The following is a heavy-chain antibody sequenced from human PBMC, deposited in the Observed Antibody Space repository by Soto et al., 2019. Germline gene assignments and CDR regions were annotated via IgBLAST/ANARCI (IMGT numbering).Heavy chain of an antibody. J-gene: IGHJ3*02. V-gene: IGHV1-69*13. CDR2: IIPIFGTA. Sequence: SVKVSCKASGGTFSSYAISWVRQAPGQGLEWMGGIIPIFGTANYAQKFQGRVTITADESTSTAYMELSSLRSEDTAVYYCARRYFDWLLESQGAFDIWGQGTMVTVSS. CDR1: GGTFSSYA. CDR3: ARRYFDWLLESQGAFDI. D-gene: IGHD3-9*01.